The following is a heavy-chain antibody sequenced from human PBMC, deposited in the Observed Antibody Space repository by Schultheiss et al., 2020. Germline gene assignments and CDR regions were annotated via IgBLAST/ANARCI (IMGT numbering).Heavy chain of an antibody. CDR1: GGSVSSGSYY. Sequence: TLSLTCTVSGGSVSSGSYYWSWIRQPPGKGLEWIVYIYYSGSTNYNPSLKSRVTISVDTSKNQFSLKLSSVTAADTAVYYCARGRYSYGYIGIYYYYYMDVWGKGTTVTVSS. V-gene: IGHV4-61*01. CDR2: IYYSGST. D-gene: IGHD5-18*01. J-gene: IGHJ6*03. CDR3: ARGRYSYGYIGIYYYYYMDV.